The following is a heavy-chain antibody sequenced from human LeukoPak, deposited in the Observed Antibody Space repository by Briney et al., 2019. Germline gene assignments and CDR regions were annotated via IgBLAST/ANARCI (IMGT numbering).Heavy chain of an antibody. D-gene: IGHD3-10*01. CDR2: ISSNGGST. V-gene: IGHV3-64D*06. CDR3: VKDASLGSYFDY. Sequence: QPGGSLRLSCAASGFTFSSYAMHWVRQAPGKGLEYVSAISSNGGSTYYADSVKGRFTISRDNSRNTLHLQMSSLRVEDTAVYYCVKDASLGSYFDYWGQGTLVTVSS. J-gene: IGHJ4*02. CDR1: GFTFSSYA.